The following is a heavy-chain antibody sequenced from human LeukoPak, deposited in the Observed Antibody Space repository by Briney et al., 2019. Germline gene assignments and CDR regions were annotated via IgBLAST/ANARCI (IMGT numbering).Heavy chain of an antibody. CDR3: AKERNIVLRTPGGSSDY. CDR1: GFTFSSYA. CDR2: ISGSGGST. D-gene: IGHD2-8*01. J-gene: IGHJ4*02. Sequence: PGGSLRLSCAASGFTFSSYAMSWVRQAPGKGLEWVSAISGSGGSTYYADSVKGRFTISRDNSKNTLYLQMNSLRAEDTAVYYCAKERNIVLRTPGGSSDYWGQGTLVTVSS. V-gene: IGHV3-23*01.